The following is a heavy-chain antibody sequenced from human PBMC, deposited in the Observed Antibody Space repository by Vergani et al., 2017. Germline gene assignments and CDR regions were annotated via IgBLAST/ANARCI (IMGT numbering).Heavy chain of an antibody. D-gene: IGHD2-2*01. J-gene: IGHJ6*02. Sequence: QVQLVESGGGVVQPGRSLRLSCAASGFTFSSYAMHWVRQAPGKGLEWVAVISYDGSNKYYADSVKGRFTISRDNSKNTLYLQMNSLRAEDTAVYYCARLVPAAKPSPDYYYYYGMDVWGQGTTVTVSS. CDR3: ARLVPAAKPSPDYYYYYGMDV. CDR1: GFTFSSYA. V-gene: IGHV3-30*01. CDR2: ISYDGSNK.